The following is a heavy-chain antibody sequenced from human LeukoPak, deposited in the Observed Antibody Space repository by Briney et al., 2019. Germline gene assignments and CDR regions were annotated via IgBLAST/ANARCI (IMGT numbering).Heavy chain of an antibody. V-gene: IGHV1-69*05. CDR2: IIPIFGTA. CDR1: GGTFSSYA. CDR3: ARGVCSSTSCRWFDP. Sequence: SVKVSCKASGGTFSSYAISWVRQAPGQGLEWMGGIIPIFGTANYAQKFQGRVTITTDESTSTAYMELSSLRSEDTAVYYCARGVCSSTSCRWFDPWGQGTLVTVSS. J-gene: IGHJ5*02. D-gene: IGHD2-2*01.